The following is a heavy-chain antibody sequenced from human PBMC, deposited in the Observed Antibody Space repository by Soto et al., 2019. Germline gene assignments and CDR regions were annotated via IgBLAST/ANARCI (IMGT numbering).Heavy chain of an antibody. V-gene: IGHV1-69*13. Sequence: GASVKVSCKASGGTFSSYAISWVRQAPGQGLEWMGGIIPIFGTANYAQKFQGRVTITADESTSTVYMELSSLRSEDTAVYYCARPMVRGAQVILGLLGIWGQGTMVTVSS. CDR1: GGTFSSYA. J-gene: IGHJ3*02. CDR2: IIPIFGTA. CDR3: ARPMVRGAQVILGLLGI. D-gene: IGHD3-10*01.